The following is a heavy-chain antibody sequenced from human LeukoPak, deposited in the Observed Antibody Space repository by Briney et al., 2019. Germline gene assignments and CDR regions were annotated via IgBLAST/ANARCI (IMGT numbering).Heavy chain of an antibody. Sequence: PGGSLRLSCAASGFTFSASAMNWVRQAPGKGLEWVSAISGSGGSTYYADSVKGRFSISRDNSRNTLFLQMNSLRAEDTAVYYCAKERGSGLYDAFDIWGQGTMVTVSS. V-gene: IGHV3-23*01. J-gene: IGHJ3*02. CDR3: AKERGSGLYDAFDI. CDR2: ISGSGGST. D-gene: IGHD6-19*01. CDR1: GFTFSASA.